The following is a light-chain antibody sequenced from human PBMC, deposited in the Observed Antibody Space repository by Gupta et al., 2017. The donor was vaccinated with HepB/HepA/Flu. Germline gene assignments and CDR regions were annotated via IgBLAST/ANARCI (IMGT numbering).Light chain of an antibody. Sequence: IVLTQSPATLSLSPGERATLSCRASQIVSSYLAWYQQKPGQAPRLLIYDASNRATGIPARFSGSGSGTDFPLTISSLEPEDFAVYYGQQRSNWPTFGPGTKVDIK. V-gene: IGKV3-11*01. CDR3: QQRSNWPT. J-gene: IGKJ3*01. CDR1: QIVSSY. CDR2: DAS.